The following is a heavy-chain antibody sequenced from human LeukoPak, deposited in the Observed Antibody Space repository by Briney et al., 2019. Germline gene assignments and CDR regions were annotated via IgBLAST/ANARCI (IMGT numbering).Heavy chain of an antibody. J-gene: IGHJ6*02. CDR2: ISYDGSNK. CDR1: GFTFSNYA. V-gene: IGHV3-30-3*01. CDR3: ARDLWDYYDSSGYYYYYGMDV. Sequence: GGSLRLSCAASGFTFSNYAMHWVRQAPGKGLEWVAVISYDGSNKYYADSVKGRFTISRDNSKNTLYLQMNSLRAEDTAGYYCARDLWDYYDSSGYYYYYGMDVWGQGTTVTVSS. D-gene: IGHD3-22*01.